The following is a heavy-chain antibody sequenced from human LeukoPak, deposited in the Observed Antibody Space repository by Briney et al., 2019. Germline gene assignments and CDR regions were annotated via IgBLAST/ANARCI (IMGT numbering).Heavy chain of an antibody. CDR2: MNPNSGNT. Sequence: GASVKVSCKASGYTFTSYDINWVRQATGQGLEWMGWMNPNSGNTGYAQKFQGRVTMTRNTSISTAYMELSSLRSEDTAVYYCARGLRMAGKGRRGNWFDPWGQGTLVTVSS. D-gene: IGHD6-19*01. J-gene: IGHJ5*02. V-gene: IGHV1-8*01. CDR3: ARGLRMAGKGRRGNWFDP. CDR1: GYTFTSYD.